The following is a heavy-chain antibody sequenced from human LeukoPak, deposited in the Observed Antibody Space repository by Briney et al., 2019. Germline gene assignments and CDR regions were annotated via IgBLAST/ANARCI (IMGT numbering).Heavy chain of an antibody. D-gene: IGHD3-16*01. CDR3: ARASHSLSYYDYVWGSPFDY. J-gene: IGHJ4*02. CDR1: GYTFTGYY. CDR2: INPSGGST. Sequence: ASVKVSCKASGYTFTGYYMHWVRQAPGQGLEWMGIINPSGGSTSYAQKFQGRVTMTRDTSTSTVYMELSSLRSEDTAVYYCARASHSLSYYDYVWGSPFDYWGQGTLVTVSS. V-gene: IGHV1-46*01.